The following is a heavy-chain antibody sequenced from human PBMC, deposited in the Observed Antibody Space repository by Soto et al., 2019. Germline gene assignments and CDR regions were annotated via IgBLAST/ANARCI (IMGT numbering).Heavy chain of an antibody. CDR3: ARGSGSYRGPFDY. V-gene: IGHV4-61*01. J-gene: IGHJ4*02. Sequence: SETLSLTCTVSGGSISSSSYYWSWIRQPPGKGLEWIGYIYYSGSTNYNPSLKSRVTISVDTSKNQFSLKLSSVTAADTAVYYCARGSGSYRGPFDYWGQGTLVTVSS. D-gene: IGHD1-26*01. CDR2: IYYSGST. CDR1: GGSISSSSYY.